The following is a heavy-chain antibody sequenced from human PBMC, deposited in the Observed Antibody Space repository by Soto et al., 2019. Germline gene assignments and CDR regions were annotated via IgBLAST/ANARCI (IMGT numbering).Heavy chain of an antibody. Sequence: QGQLQESGPGLVKPSGTLSLTCAVSGGSISSSNWWSWVRQPPGKGLEWIGEIYHSGSPNDNPSRQSRVTRSGDKSEKQCSLKLSSVTAEDTAVYYCARVRPPQRRGLRLSDAFDIWGQGTMVTVSS. J-gene: IGHJ3*02. CDR2: IYHSGSP. CDR1: GGSISSSNW. D-gene: IGHD5-12*01. CDR3: ARVRPPQRRGLRLSDAFDI. V-gene: IGHV4-4*02.